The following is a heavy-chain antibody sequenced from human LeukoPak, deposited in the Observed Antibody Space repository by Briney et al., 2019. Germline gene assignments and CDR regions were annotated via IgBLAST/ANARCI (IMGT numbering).Heavy chain of an antibody. Sequence: GASVKVSCKASGYTFTSYAMHWVRQAPGQRLEWMGWINAGNGNTKYSQKFQGRVTITRDTSASTAYMELSSLRSGDTAVYYCARGGYSGYDLYFDYWGQGTLVTVSS. D-gene: IGHD5-12*01. CDR3: ARGGYSGYDLYFDY. CDR1: GYTFTSYA. V-gene: IGHV1-3*01. J-gene: IGHJ4*02. CDR2: INAGNGNT.